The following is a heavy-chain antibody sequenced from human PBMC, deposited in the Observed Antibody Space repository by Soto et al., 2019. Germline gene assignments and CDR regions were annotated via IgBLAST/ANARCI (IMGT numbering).Heavy chain of an antibody. V-gene: IGHV1-3*01. J-gene: IGHJ4*01. CDR1: GYTFTDYT. CDR3: ARVKQLIFFYF. Sequence: ASVKVSCKASGYTFTDYTIHWLRQAPGQGLEWMGWINAGNGNTKSSQQFQGRVTFTVDTSANTAYMELRSLRSEDTAVYYCARVKQLIFFYF. CDR2: INAGNGNT. D-gene: IGHD6-13*01.